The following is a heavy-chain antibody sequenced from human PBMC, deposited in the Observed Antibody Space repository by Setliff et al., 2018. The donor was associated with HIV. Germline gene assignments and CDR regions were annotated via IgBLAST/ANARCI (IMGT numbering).Heavy chain of an antibody. J-gene: IGHJ3*02. Sequence: ASVKVSCKASGYTFTSYAIHWVRQAPGQSLEWMGWINAGYGNTKYSQKFQGRVTITRDASASTAYMELSSLRSDDTAIYYCARSDCSSVRCYLGHAFEIWGQGTMVTVSS. D-gene: IGHD2-15*01. CDR2: INAGYGNT. CDR1: GYTFTSYA. V-gene: IGHV1-3*01. CDR3: ARSDCSSVRCYLGHAFEI.